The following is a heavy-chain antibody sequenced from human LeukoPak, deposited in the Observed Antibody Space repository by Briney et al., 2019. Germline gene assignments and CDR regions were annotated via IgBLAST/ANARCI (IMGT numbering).Heavy chain of an antibody. J-gene: IGHJ4*02. CDR1: GFIFSSFW. V-gene: IGHV3-7*01. CDR3: ARDFYHDSSGLSLY. CDR2: IKQDGSEK. Sequence: GGSLRLSCAASGFIFSSFWMSWVRQAPGKGLEWVANIKQDGSEKYYVDSVKGRFTISRDNARNSLYLQMNSLRAEDTAVYYCARDFYHDSSGLSLYWGQGTLVTVSS. D-gene: IGHD3-22*01.